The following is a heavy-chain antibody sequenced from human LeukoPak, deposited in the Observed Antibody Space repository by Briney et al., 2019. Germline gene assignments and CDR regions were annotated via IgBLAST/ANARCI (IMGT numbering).Heavy chain of an antibody. V-gene: IGHV3-33*01. Sequence: GGSLRLSCTPSGFTFSNHGLHWVRQAPGKGLKWMALIWYDGSKTYYADSVQGRFTISRDDSKNTLFLQMNSLRAEDTAVYYCARDLGNFGSGTSYYDYWGQGTLVTVSS. J-gene: IGHJ4*02. D-gene: IGHD3-10*01. CDR1: GFTFSNHG. CDR2: IWYDGSKT. CDR3: ARDLGNFGSGTSYYDY.